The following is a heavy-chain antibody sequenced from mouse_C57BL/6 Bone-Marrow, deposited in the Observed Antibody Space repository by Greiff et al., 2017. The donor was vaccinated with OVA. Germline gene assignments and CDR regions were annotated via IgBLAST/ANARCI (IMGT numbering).Heavy chain of an antibody. V-gene: IGHV14-2*01. CDR1: GFNINDYY. J-gene: IGHJ1*03. CDR2: IVPEDGET. CDR3: ARGYYGSSLWYFDV. D-gene: IGHD1-1*01. Sequence: EVQLQQSGAELVKPGASVKLSCSASGFNINDYYMYWVKQRTEQSLEWIGRIVPEDGETKYAPKFKGKATITADTSSNTDYLQLSSLTSEDTAVYYCARGYYGSSLWYFDVWGTGTTVTVSS.